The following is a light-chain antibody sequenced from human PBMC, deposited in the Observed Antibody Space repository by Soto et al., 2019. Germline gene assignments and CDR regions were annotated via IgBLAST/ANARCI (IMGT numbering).Light chain of an antibody. CDR2: DSD. CDR3: GAWDGSLSVVL. V-gene: IGLV1-51*01. CDR1: SANIGSNY. J-gene: IGLJ2*01. Sequence: QSVLTQPPSVSAAPGQKVTISCSGSSANIGSNYVSWYQHLPGTAPKLVIYDSDSRPSEIPDRFSGSKSGTSATLDITGRPTGDEADYDCGAWDGSLSVVLFGGGTKLTVL.